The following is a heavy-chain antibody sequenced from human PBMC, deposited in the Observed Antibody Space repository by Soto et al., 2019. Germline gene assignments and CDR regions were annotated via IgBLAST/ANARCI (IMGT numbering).Heavy chain of an antibody. J-gene: IGHJ5*02. CDR1: GGSISSSNW. CDR2: IYHSGST. V-gene: IGHV4-4*02. D-gene: IGHD6-13*01. Sequence: SETLSLTCAVSGGSISSSNWWSWVRQPPGKGLEWIGEIYHSGSTNYNPSLKSRVTISVDKSKNQFSLKLSSVTAADTAVYYCARDSPETAAGRVNWFDPWGQGTLVTVSS. CDR3: ARDSPETAAGRVNWFDP.